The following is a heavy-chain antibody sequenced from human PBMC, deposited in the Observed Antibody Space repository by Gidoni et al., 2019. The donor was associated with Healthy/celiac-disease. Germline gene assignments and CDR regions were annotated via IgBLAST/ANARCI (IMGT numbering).Heavy chain of an antibody. V-gene: IGHV3-48*02. D-gene: IGHD3-3*01. CDR1: GFTFSSYS. Sequence: EVQLVESGGGLVQPGGSLRLSCAASGFTFSSYSMNWVRQAPGKGLEWVSYISSSSSTIYYADSVKGRFTISRDNAKNSLYLQMNSLRDEDTAVYYCARLPSPFWSGTNYYYYYGMDVWGQGTTVTVSS. CDR2: ISSSSSTI. CDR3: ARLPSPFWSGTNYYYYYGMDV. J-gene: IGHJ6*02.